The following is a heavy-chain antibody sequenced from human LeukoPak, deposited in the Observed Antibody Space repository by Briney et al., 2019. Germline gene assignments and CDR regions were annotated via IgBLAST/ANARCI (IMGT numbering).Heavy chain of an antibody. Sequence: GGSLRLSCAASGFTFSSYTVNWVRQAPGKGLEGVSSISISSLYIYYADSLKGRFTVSRDNARNSLYLQMSSLRADDTAVYYCARGTLNIPGEHGAFDYWGQGTLVTVSS. CDR2: ISISSLYI. D-gene: IGHD1-14*01. CDR1: GFTFSSYT. J-gene: IGHJ4*02. CDR3: ARGTLNIPGEHGAFDY. V-gene: IGHV3-21*01.